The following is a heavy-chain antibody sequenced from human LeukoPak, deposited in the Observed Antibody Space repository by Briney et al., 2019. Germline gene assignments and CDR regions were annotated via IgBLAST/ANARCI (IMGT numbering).Heavy chain of an antibody. D-gene: IGHD6-19*01. CDR1: GLTFSSYD. Sequence: GGSLRLSCEASGLTFSSYDMNWVRQAPGKGLEWVSYISSSGNLIHYADSVKGRFTFSRDNARNSLYLQMNSLRADDTAIYYCAREGGWSDFDYWGQGTLVTVSS. CDR2: ISSSGNLI. V-gene: IGHV3-48*03. J-gene: IGHJ4*02. CDR3: AREGGWSDFDY.